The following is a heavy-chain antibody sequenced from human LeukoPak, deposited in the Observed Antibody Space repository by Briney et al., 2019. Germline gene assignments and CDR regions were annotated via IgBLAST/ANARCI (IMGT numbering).Heavy chain of an antibody. CDR3: ARGYYDILTGVMNSLEY. J-gene: IGHJ4*02. D-gene: IGHD3-9*01. Sequence: SETLSLTCTVSGGSISSYYWSWIRQPPGKGLEWIGYIYYSGSTNYNPSLKSRVTISVDTSKNQFSLKLSSVTAADTAVYYCARGYYDILTGVMNSLEYWGQGTLVTVSS. V-gene: IGHV4-59*01. CDR2: IYYSGST. CDR1: GGSISSYY.